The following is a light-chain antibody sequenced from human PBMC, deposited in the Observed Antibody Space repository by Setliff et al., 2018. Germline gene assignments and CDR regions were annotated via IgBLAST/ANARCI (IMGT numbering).Light chain of an antibody. CDR3: SSYTSSGTDV. J-gene: IGLJ1*01. CDR2: EVS. Sequence: SALTQPRSVSGSPGQSVTISCTGTSSDVGGYHYGGDYYVSWYQQHPGKAPKFMIYEVSNRPSGVSNRFSGSKSGNTASLTISGLQAEDEADYYCSSYTSSGTDVFGSGTKVTVL. CDR1: SSDVGGYHY. V-gene: IGLV2-14*01.